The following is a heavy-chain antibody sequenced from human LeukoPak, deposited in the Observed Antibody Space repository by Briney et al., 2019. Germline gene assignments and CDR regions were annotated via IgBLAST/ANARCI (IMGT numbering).Heavy chain of an antibody. D-gene: IGHD3-22*01. V-gene: IGHV3-30-3*01. CDR3: ARDFHYYDSSGLTDY. J-gene: IGHJ4*02. CDR1: GFTFSSYA. CDR2: ISYDGSNK. Sequence: GRSLRLSCAASGFTFSSYAMHWVRQAPGKGLEWVAVISYDGSNKYYADSVKGRFTISRDNSKNTLYLQMNSLRAEDTAVYYCARDFHYYDSSGLTDYRGQGTLVTVSS.